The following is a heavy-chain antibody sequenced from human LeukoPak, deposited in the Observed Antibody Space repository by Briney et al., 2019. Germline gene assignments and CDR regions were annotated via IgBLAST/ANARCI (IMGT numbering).Heavy chain of an antibody. D-gene: IGHD3/OR15-3a*01. CDR1: GFTVSSNY. J-gene: IGHJ4*02. Sequence: GGSLRLSCAASGFTVSSNYMSWVRQAPGKGLEWVSVIYSGGSTYYADSVKDRFTISRDNSKNTLYLQMNSLRVEHTAVYYCARDSGFSGTQRGEYWGQGTLVTVSS. CDR2: IYSGGST. CDR3: ARDSGFSGTQRGEY. V-gene: IGHV3-53*05.